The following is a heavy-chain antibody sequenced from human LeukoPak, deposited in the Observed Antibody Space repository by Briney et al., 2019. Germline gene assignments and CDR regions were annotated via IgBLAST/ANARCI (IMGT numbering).Heavy chain of an antibody. D-gene: IGHD5-18*01. J-gene: IGHJ4*02. CDR2: IYSGGST. Sequence: PGGSLRLSCAASGFTVSSNYMSWVRQAPGKGLERVSVIYSGGSTYYADSVRGRFTISRDDSKNTLYLQMNSLRAEDTAVYYCAREGGYSYGLYYFDYWGQRTLVTVSS. V-gene: IGHV3-53*01. CDR3: AREGGYSYGLYYFDY. CDR1: GFTVSSNY.